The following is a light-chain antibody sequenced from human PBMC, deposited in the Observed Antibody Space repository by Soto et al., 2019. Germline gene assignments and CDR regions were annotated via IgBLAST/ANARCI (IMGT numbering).Light chain of an antibody. J-gene: IGLJ1*01. CDR1: SSNIGAGYD. CDR2: VNN. Sequence: QSVLTQPPSVSGAPGQRVTISCTGSSSNIGAGYDVHWYQQVTGTAPKLLIYVNNNRPSGVPDRFSGSKSGTSASLVITGLQTEDEADYYCSSYTSSHTRVFGTGTKLTVL. V-gene: IGLV1-40*01. CDR3: SSYTSSHTRV.